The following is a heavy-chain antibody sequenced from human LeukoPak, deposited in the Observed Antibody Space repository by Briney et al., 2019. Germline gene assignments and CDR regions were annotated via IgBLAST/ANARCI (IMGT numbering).Heavy chain of an antibody. J-gene: IGHJ6*02. CDR3: AKVPYSDYGSGRPPFMDV. CDR1: GFTFSNYA. Sequence: GGSLRLSCAASGFTFSNYAMSWVRQARGRGLEWVSTISDSGGSTYYADSVKGRFTISRDNSKHTLYLQMNSLRAEDTAIYYCAKVPYSDYGSGRPPFMDVWGQGTTVAVSS. D-gene: IGHD3-10*01. V-gene: IGHV3-23*01. CDR2: ISDSGGST.